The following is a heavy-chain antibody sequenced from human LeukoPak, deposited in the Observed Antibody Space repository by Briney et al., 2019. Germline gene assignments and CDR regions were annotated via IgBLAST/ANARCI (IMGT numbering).Heavy chain of an antibody. J-gene: IGHJ6*03. D-gene: IGHD6-13*01. CDR2: IHTSGST. Sequence: SETLSLTCTVSGGSISSGSYYWSWIRQPAGKGLEWIGRIHTSGSTNYNPSLKSRVTISVDTSKNQFSLKLSSVTAADTAVYYSARGPPQQLVKYYYMDVWGKGTTVTISS. CDR1: GGSISSGSYY. CDR3: ARGPPQQLVKYYYMDV. V-gene: IGHV4-61*02.